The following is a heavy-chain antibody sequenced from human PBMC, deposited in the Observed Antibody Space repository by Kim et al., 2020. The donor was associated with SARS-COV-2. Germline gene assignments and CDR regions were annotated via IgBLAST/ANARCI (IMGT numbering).Heavy chain of an antibody. J-gene: IGHJ6*02. CDR3: ARAPTPSYGLDV. CDR2: ISFDGINK. V-gene: IGHV3-30-3*01. Sequence: GRSLRLSCAASGFTFSSYAMHWVRQAPGKGLEWVAVISFDGINKYYADSVKGRFTISRDNSKNTLWLQMNSLTTEDTAVYYCARAPTPSYGLDVWGQGTTVTVSS. CDR1: GFTFSSYA.